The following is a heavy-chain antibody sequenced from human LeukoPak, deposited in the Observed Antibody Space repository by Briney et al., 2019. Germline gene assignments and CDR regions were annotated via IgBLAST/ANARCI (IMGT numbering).Heavy chain of an antibody. CDR1: GYTFTGYY. J-gene: IGHJ6*02. V-gene: IGHV1-2*04. D-gene: IGHD3-22*01. CDR3: ARSSRYDSSGYYYRSPPYYYYGMDV. CDR2: INPNSGGT. Sequence: ASVKVSCKASGYTFTGYYIHWVRQAPGQGLEWMGWINPNSGGTNYAQKFQGWVTMTRDTSISTAYMELSRLRSDDTAVYYCARSSRYDSSGYYYRSPPYYYYGMDVWGQGTTVTVSS.